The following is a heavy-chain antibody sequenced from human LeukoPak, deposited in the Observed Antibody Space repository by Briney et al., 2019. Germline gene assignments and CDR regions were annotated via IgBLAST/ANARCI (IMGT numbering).Heavy chain of an antibody. V-gene: IGHV3-23*01. Sequence: GGSLRLSCAASGFTFRSYAMTWVRQAPGKGLEWVSSISAGGESTWHADSVKGRFTISRDNSKNTLYLQMDSLRAEDTAVYYCARVTRSGYYGNYYYYAMDVWGQGTTVTVSS. CDR1: GFTFRSYA. CDR3: ARVTRSGYYGNYYYYAMDV. D-gene: IGHD3-22*01. J-gene: IGHJ6*02. CDR2: ISAGGEST.